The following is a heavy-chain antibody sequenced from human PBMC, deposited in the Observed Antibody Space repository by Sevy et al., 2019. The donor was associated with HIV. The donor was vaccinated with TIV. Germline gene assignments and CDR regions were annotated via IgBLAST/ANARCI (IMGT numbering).Heavy chain of an antibody. D-gene: IGHD2-8*02. Sequence: GGSLRLSCAASGFTFSHAWMSWVRQAPGKGLEWVGRIKSKPDGGTTDYAAHVKGRLTISRDESKNMLFLQMNSLKTEDTAVYYCSTDPIIVLLVTDGMDVWGQGTTVTVSS. CDR2: IKSKPDGGTT. CDR1: GFTFSHAW. V-gene: IGHV3-15*01. CDR3: STDPIIVLLVTDGMDV. J-gene: IGHJ6*02.